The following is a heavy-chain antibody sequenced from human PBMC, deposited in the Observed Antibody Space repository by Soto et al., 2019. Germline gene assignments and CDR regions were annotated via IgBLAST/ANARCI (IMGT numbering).Heavy chain of an antibody. Sequence: QVQLVESGGDLVKPGGSLRLSCAASGFTFSDHYMSWIRQAPGKGLEWVSYISNSGSNIYYADSVKGRFTISRDNAKNSLYLQMNSLRAEDTAVYYCARGYRSPTYWGQGTLVTVSS. CDR1: GFTFSDHY. D-gene: IGHD1-20*01. J-gene: IGHJ4*02. CDR3: ARGYRSPTY. V-gene: IGHV3-11*01. CDR2: ISNSGSNI.